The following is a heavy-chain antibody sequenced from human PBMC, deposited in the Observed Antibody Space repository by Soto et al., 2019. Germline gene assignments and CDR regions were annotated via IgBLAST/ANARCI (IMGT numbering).Heavy chain of an antibody. CDR1: GGSISSYY. D-gene: IGHD6-19*01. J-gene: IGHJ5*02. CDR2: IYYSGIT. V-gene: IGHV4-59*01. CDR3: ARAPGYSSGWRLENWFDP. Sequence: SETLSLTCTVSGGSISSYYWSWIRQPPGKGLEWIGYIYYSGITNYNPSLKSRVTISVDTSKNQFSLKLSSVTAADTAVYYCARAPGYSSGWRLENWFDPWGQGTLVTVS.